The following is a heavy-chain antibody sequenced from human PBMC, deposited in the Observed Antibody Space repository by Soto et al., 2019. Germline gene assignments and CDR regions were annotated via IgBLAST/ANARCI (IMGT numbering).Heavy chain of an antibody. CDR2: VLPIFGTS. J-gene: IGHJ3*02. CDR1: GGTFTTYT. CDR3: ARPTTYYYDSSGYDAFDI. V-gene: IGHV1-69*01. Sequence: QVQLVQSGAEVREPGSSVKVSCKASGGTFTTYTISWVRQAPGQGLEWMGGVLPIFGTSNYAQNFQGRVTITADESTSTVYMELSSLRSEDTAVYYCARPTTYYYDSSGYDAFDIWGQGTMVTVSS. D-gene: IGHD3-22*01.